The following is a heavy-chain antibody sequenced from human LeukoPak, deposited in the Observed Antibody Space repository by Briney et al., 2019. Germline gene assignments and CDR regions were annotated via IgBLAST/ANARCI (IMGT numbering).Heavy chain of an antibody. CDR1: GYTFTSYA. J-gene: IGHJ4*02. D-gene: IGHD3-16*02. CDR2: INAGNGNT. CDR3: ARDSGIMITFGGVIGSFDY. Sequence: ASVKVSCKASGYTFTSYAMHWVRQAPGQRLEWMGWINAGNGNTKYSQKFQGRVTITRDTSASTAYMELSSLRSEDTAVYYCARDSGIMITFGGVIGSFDYWGQGTLVTVSS. V-gene: IGHV1-3*01.